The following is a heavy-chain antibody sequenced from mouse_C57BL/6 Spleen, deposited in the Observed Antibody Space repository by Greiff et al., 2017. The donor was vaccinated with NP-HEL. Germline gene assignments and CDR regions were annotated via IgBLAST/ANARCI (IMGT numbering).Heavy chain of an antibody. V-gene: IGHV14-4*01. Sequence: VQLQQSGAELVRPGASVKLSCTASGFNIKDDYMHWVKQRPEQGLEWIGWIDPENGDTEYASMFQGKATITADTSSNTAYLQLSSLTSEDTAVYYCTTPSTVGGYFDVWGTGTTVTVSS. CDR2: IDPENGDT. CDR3: TTPSTVGGYFDV. D-gene: IGHD1-1*01. J-gene: IGHJ1*03. CDR1: GFNIKDDY.